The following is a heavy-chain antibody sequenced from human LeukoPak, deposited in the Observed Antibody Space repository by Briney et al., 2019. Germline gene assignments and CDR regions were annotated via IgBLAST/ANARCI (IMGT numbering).Heavy chain of an antibody. CDR1: GYTFTGYD. CDR2: MIPNSGNT. V-gene: IGHV1-8*01. J-gene: IGHJ4*02. Sequence: ASVKVSCKASGYTFTGYDINWVRQAPGEGFEWMGWMIPNSGNTGYAEKFQGRVIMTRNTSTGTAYMELSSLRFEDTAIYYCVRSAVADYWGQGTLVTVSS. D-gene: IGHD6-19*01. CDR3: VRSAVADY.